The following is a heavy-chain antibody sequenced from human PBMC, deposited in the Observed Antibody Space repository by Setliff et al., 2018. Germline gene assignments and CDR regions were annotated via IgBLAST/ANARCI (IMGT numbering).Heavy chain of an antibody. CDR3: ARDVYLSDSSGYYYAMAQLYFDL. D-gene: IGHD3-22*01. CDR1: GGSIRSGSFY. J-gene: IGHJ2*01. V-gene: IGHV4-61*09. CDR2: IYTSGST. Sequence: LSLTCTVSGGSIRSGSFYWSWIRQHAGKGLEWIGHIYTSGSTNYNPSLKTRVTIAVDTSKNQFSLKLSSVTAADTAVYYCARDVYLSDSSGYYYAMAQLYFDLWGRGPLVTVSS.